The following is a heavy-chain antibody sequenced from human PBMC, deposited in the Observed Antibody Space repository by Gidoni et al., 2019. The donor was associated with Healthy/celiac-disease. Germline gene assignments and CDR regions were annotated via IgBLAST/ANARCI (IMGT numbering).Heavy chain of an antibody. CDR1: GFTCSSYA. CDR2: ISGSGGST. CDR3: AKDLSSGWYDAFDI. D-gene: IGHD6-19*01. Sequence: EVQLLESGGGLVKPGGSLRLSCAASGFTCSSYAMSWVRQAPGKGLEWVSAISGSGGSTYYAESVKGRFTSSRDNSKNTQYLQMKSLRAEDTAVYYCAKDLSSGWYDAFDIWGQGTMVTVSS. J-gene: IGHJ3*02. V-gene: IGHV3-23*01.